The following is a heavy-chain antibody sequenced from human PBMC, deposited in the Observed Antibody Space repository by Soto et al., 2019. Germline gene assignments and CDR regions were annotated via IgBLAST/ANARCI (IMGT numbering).Heavy chain of an antibody. V-gene: IGHV1-8*01. CDR1: GYSFTNND. CDR3: ARMATFGSLNWFDP. J-gene: IGHJ5*02. CDR2: MNPGSGDT. D-gene: IGHD3-16*01. Sequence: ASVKVSCKASGYSFTNNDVTWVRQATGQGLEWMGWMNPGSGDTGYAQKFQGRVTMTRDISIATAYMELSSLRSDDTAIYYCARMATFGSLNWFDPWGQGTLVTVS.